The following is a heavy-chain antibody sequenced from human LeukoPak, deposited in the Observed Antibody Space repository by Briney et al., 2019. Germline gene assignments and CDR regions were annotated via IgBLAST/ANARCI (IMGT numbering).Heavy chain of an antibody. D-gene: IGHD2-15*01. V-gene: IGHV4-39*07. CDR1: GGSISSSSYY. CDR2: IYYSGST. CDR3: ARGEGGIRAFDI. Sequence: SETLSLTCSVSGGSISSSSYYWGWIRQPPGKGLEWIGSIYYSGSTYYNPSLKSRVTISVDTSKNQFSLKLSSVTAADMAVYYCARGEGGIRAFDIWGQGTMVTVSS. J-gene: IGHJ3*02.